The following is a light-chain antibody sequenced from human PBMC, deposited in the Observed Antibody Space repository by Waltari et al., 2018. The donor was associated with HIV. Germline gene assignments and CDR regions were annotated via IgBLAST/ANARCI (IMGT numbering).Light chain of an antibody. Sequence: QSALTQPASVSGSPGQSITISCTGTSSDVGGYNYVSWYQQHPGKAPKLMIYDVNNRPSGFSNRFSGSKSGNTASLTISGLQAEDEADYYCSSYTSSSTDVFGTGTKVTVL. J-gene: IGLJ1*01. CDR3: SSYTSSSTDV. CDR1: SSDVGGYNY. V-gene: IGLV2-14*03. CDR2: DVN.